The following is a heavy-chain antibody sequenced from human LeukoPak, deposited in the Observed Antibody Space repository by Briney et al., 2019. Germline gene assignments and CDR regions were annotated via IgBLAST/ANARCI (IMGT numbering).Heavy chain of an antibody. Sequence: GGSLRLSCAASGFTFSSYSVNWVRQAPGKGLEWDSSISSSSSYIYYADSVKGRFTISRDNAKNSLYLQMDSLRAEDTAVYYCARGGGGSYHEFDYWGQGTLVTVSS. D-gene: IGHD1-26*01. J-gene: IGHJ4*02. CDR1: GFTFSSYS. CDR2: ISSSSSYI. CDR3: ARGGGGSYHEFDY. V-gene: IGHV3-21*01.